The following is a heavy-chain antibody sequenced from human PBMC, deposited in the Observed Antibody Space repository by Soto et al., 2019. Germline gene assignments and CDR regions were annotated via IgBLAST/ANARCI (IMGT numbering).Heavy chain of an antibody. D-gene: IGHD6-13*01. J-gene: IGHJ6*02. CDR3: ARDQGIVAAGDHRQGNYYYYYGMDV. Sequence: PSETLSLTCTVSGGSISSYYWSWIRQPPGRGLEWIGYIYYSGSTNYNPSLKSRVTISVDTSKNQFSLKLSSVTAADTAVYYCARDQGIVAAGDHRQGNYYYYYGMDVWGQGTTVTSP. CDR2: IYYSGST. V-gene: IGHV4-59*01. CDR1: GGSISSYY.